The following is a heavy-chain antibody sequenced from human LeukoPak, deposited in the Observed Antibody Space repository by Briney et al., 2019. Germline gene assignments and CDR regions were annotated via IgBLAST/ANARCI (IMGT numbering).Heavy chain of an antibody. J-gene: IGHJ5*02. CDR2: IYYSGST. CDR1: GGSISSGGYY. V-gene: IGHV4-31*11. D-gene: IGHD2-15*01. CDR3: ARVIFRVVAAIGLNWAYNWFDP. Sequence: PSQTLSLTCAVSGGSISSGGYYWSWIRQHPGKGLEWVGYIYYSGSTYYNPSLKSRVTISVDTSKSQFSLKLSSVTAADTAVYYCARVIFRVVAAIGLNWAYNWFDPWGQGTLVTVSS.